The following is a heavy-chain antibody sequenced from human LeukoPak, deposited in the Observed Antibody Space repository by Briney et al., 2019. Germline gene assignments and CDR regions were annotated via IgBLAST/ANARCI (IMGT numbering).Heavy chain of an antibody. CDR1: GGSISSYY. CDR3: ARRWTN. Sequence: SETLSLTCTVSGGSISSYYWSWIRQPPGKGLEWIGYIYYSGSTNYNPSLKSRVTISVDTSKNQFSLKLSSVTAADTAVYYCARRWTNWGQGTLVTVSS. J-gene: IGHJ4*02. V-gene: IGHV4-59*08. CDR2: IYYSGST. D-gene: IGHD3/OR15-3a*01.